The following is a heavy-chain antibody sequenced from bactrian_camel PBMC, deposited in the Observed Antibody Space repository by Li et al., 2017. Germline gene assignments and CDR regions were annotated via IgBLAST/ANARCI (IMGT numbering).Heavy chain of an antibody. D-gene: IGHD1*01. CDR1: GASFSSNC. Sequence: HVQLVESGGDSVQAGESLRLSCTVSGASFSSNCMQWFRQAEGQEREGVAAIYTYGGTTYYDDAVKGRFTIFRDNAQNTVYLQMDRLKPEDTGKYYCAARASTDKYYLCALGSPMMYDHWGQGTQVTVS. J-gene: IGHJ4*01. CDR2: IYTYGGTT. CDR3: AARASTDKYYLCALGSPMMYDH. V-gene: IGHV3S1*01.